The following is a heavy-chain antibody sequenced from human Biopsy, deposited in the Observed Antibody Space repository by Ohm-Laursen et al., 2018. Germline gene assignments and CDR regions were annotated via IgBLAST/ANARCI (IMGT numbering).Heavy chain of an antibody. J-gene: IGHJ6*02. CDR1: GASITSYY. V-gene: IGHV4-4*07. CDR3: ARDLPSSYYYAMDV. Sequence: TLSLTCTVSGASITSYYWSWIRQPAGKGLEWIGHTYKGGNTNHNPSLKSRASMSVDTSKNQLSLTLRSVTAADTAVYYCARDLPSSYYYAMDVWGQGTTVTVSS. CDR2: TYKGGNT.